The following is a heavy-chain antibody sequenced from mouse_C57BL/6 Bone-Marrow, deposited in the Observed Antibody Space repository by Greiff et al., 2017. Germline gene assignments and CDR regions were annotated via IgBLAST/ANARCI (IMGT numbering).Heavy chain of an antibody. V-gene: IGHV14-4*01. CDR3: TRIAY. CDR1: GYTFTSYG. CDR2: IDPENGDT. J-gene: IGHJ3*01. Sequence: VQLQQPGAELVRPGSSVKMSCKTSGYTFTSYGINWVKQRPGQGLEWIGWIDPENGDTEYASKFQGKATITVDTSSNTAYRQLSSLTSEDTAVYYCTRIAYWGQGTLVTVSA.